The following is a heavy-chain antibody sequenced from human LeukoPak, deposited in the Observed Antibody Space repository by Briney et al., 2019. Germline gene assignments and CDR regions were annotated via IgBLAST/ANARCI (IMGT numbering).Heavy chain of an antibody. D-gene: IGHD6-6*01. J-gene: IGHJ5*02. Sequence: SQPLSLTCTVSGGSISSGNYYWSWIRQPPGKGLEWIGYIFYLGSTYYNPSLKSRVSISVNTFKNQFSLKLTAVTAADTAVYYCARKYPDHWFDPWGQGTLVTVSS. V-gene: IGHV4-30-4*01. CDR2: IFYLGST. CDR1: GGSISSGNYY. CDR3: ARKYPDHWFDP.